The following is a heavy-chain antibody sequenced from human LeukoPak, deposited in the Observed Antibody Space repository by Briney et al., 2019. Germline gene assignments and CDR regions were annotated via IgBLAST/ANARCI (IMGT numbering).Heavy chain of an antibody. CDR1: GFSFSGAW. Sequence: PGGSLRLSCEASGFSFSGAWMTWVRQAPGEGLEWVGRIKSKTDGGAIDYTAPVKGRFTISRDDSKDTLYLQMNGLQTEDTAVYYCTTCTSTNCYSRWFDPWGQGTLVTVSS. CDR2: IKSKTDGGAI. V-gene: IGHV3-15*01. D-gene: IGHD2-2*01. CDR3: TTCTSTNCYSRWFDP. J-gene: IGHJ5*02.